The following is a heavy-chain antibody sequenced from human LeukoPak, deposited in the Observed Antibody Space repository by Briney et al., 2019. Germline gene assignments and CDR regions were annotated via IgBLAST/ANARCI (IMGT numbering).Heavy chain of an antibody. CDR1: RGSISRYY. CDR2: IFYSGST. CDR3: ARTPYARSCDL. D-gene: IGHD2-2*01. Sequence: SETLSHTCIVPRGSISRYYRTSISDPPRRGLESMGYIFYSGSTNSNPSIKSRGTIAVDTPKNHFSLKLSSVTTADKAVYHRARTPYARSCDLWGRGTLVTVSS. J-gene: IGHJ2*01. V-gene: IGHV4-59*01.